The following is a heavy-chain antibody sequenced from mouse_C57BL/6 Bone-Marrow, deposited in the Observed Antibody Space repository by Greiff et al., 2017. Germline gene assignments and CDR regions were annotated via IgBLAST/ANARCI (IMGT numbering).Heavy chain of an antibody. CDR3: TRFIYYGYDEDY. Sequence: VQGVESGAELVRPGASVTLSCKASGYTFTDYEMHWVKQIPVHGLEWIGAIDPETGGTAYNQKFKGKAILTADKSSSTAYMELRSLTSEDSAVYYCTRFIYYGYDEDYWGQGTTLTVSS. V-gene: IGHV1-15*01. J-gene: IGHJ2*01. D-gene: IGHD2-2*01. CDR1: GYTFTDYE. CDR2: IDPETGGT.